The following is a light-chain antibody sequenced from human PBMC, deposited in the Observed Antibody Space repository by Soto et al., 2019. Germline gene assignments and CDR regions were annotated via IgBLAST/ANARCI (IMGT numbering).Light chain of an antibody. V-gene: IGKV1-9*01. Sequence: DIQLTQSPSLLSASVGDRVTITCRASHDISTYLAWYQQKPGKAPKLMIYEASTLQSGVPSRFSGSGSGTEFTLTISSLQPDDFATYYCQHYNCYAEACGQCTKGDI. CDR1: HDISTY. CDR3: QHYNCYAEA. J-gene: IGKJ1*01. CDR2: EAS.